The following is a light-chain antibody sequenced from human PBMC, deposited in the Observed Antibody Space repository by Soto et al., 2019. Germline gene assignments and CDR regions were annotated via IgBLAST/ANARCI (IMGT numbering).Light chain of an antibody. Sequence: QSVLTQPASVSASPGQSITISCTGSNSDVGAYNLVSWYQQHPTKAPKLIIYKDNQRPSGISNRFSGSKSGNTASLTIAGLQDDDEADYYCCSYAGGNNWVFGGGTKLTVL. CDR3: CSYAGGNNWV. V-gene: IGLV2-23*01. CDR2: KDN. J-gene: IGLJ3*02. CDR1: NSDVGAYNL.